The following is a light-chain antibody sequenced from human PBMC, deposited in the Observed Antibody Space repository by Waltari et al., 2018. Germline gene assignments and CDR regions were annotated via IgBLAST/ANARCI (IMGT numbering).Light chain of an antibody. CDR1: VLAKGY. V-gene: IGLV3-27*01. CDR2: KDF. CDR3: YSAADNRLL. J-gene: IGLJ2*01. Sequence: SYELTQPSSESVSQGQTATITCSGDVLAKGYVRWFVQRPGQAPVLVIYKDFGRPSGIPERFSGSRSGTTGTLTISGAQVEDEAEYYCYSAADNRLLFGGGTNLTVL.